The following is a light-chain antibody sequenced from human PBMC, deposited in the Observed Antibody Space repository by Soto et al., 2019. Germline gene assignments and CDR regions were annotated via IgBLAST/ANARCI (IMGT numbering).Light chain of an antibody. Sequence: QSALTQPASVSGSPGQSITISCTGTSSYVGVYYYVSWFQQHPGKAPKLMIYDVTARPSGVSNRFSGSMSGNTASLTISGLQAEDEADYYCGSYTSSSTLEMVFGGGTQLTVL. J-gene: IGLJ3*02. CDR2: DVT. CDR3: GSYTSSSTLEMV. CDR1: SSYVGVYYY. V-gene: IGLV2-14*03.